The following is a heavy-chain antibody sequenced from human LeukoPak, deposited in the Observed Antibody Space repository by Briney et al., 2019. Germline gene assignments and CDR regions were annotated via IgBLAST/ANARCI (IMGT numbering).Heavy chain of an antibody. CDR2: IYWNDDK. CDR3: AHNGVYCSSTSCYDY. D-gene: IGHD2-2*01. Sequence: ESGPTLVKPTQTLTLTCTFSGFSLSTSGVGVGWIRQPPGKALEWLALIYWNDDKRYSPSLKSRLTITKDTSKHQVVLTMTNMDPVDTATYYCAHNGVYCSSTSCYDYWGQGTLVTVSS. V-gene: IGHV2-5*01. J-gene: IGHJ4*02. CDR1: GFSLSTSGVG.